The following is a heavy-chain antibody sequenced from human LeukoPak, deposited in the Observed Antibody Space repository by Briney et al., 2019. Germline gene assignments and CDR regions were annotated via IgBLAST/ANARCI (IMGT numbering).Heavy chain of an antibody. CDR3: AAGGNSPLDY. CDR1: GYTFTSYG. V-gene: IGHV1-69*05. CDR2: IIPIFGTA. Sequence: GASVKVSCKASGYTFTSYGISWVRQAPGQGLEWMGGIIPIFGTANYAQKFQGRVTITTDESTSTAYMELSSLRSEDTAVYYCAAGGNSPLDYWGQGTLVTVSS. J-gene: IGHJ4*02. D-gene: IGHD4-23*01.